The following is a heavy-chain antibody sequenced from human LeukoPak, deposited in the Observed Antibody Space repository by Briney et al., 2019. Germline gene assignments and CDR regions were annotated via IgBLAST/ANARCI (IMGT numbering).Heavy chain of an antibody. CDR3: ASDFGRVMVRGEYYFDY. J-gene: IGHJ4*02. D-gene: IGHD3-10*01. CDR1: GGTFSSYT. Sequence: SVKVSCKASGGTFSSYTISWVRQAPGQGLEWMGRIIPILGIANYAQKFQGKVTITADKSTSTAYMELSSLRSEDTAVYYCASDFGRVMVRGEYYFDYWGQGTLVTVSS. CDR2: IIPILGIA. V-gene: IGHV1-69*02.